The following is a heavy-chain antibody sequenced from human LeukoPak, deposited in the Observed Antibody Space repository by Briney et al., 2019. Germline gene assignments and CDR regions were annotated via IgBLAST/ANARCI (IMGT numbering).Heavy chain of an antibody. CDR1: GYTLTELS. D-gene: IGHD5-12*01. CDR2: FDPEDGET. CDR3: ATNRGDYGGYEKPYDY. V-gene: IGHV1-24*01. Sequence: ASVKVSCKVSGYTLTELSMHWMRQAPGKGLEWMGGFDPEDGETIYAQKFQGRVTMTEDTSTDTAYMELSSLRSEDTAVYYCATNRGDYGGYEKPYDYWGQGTLVTVSS. J-gene: IGHJ4*02.